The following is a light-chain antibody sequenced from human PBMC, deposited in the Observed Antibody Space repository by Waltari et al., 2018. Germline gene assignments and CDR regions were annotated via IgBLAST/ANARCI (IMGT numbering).Light chain of an antibody. CDR2: EVT. Sequence: SALTQPPSVSGSPGQSVTISCTGTSSAVGYYTRVAWYQQPPGAAPKLMIYEVTNRPSGVPDRFSGSKSGNTASLTISGLQAEDEANYYCCSYTGSNTLVFGGGTKLTVL. J-gene: IGLJ2*01. CDR3: CSYTGSNTLV. V-gene: IGLV2-18*02. CDR1: SSAVGYYTR.